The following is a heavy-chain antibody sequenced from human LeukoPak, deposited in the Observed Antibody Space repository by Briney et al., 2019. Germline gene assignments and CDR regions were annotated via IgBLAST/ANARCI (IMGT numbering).Heavy chain of an antibody. D-gene: IGHD2-8*02. V-gene: IGHV3-23*01. J-gene: IGHJ4*02. CDR3: ATYRQVLLPFES. Sequence: GGSLRLSCAASGFTFSSYAMVWVRQPPGKGLEWVSSIFPSGGEIHYADSVRGRFTISRDNSKSTLSLQMNSLRAEDTAIYYCATYRQVLLPFESWGQGTLVTVSS. CDR1: GFTFSSYA. CDR2: IFPSGGEI.